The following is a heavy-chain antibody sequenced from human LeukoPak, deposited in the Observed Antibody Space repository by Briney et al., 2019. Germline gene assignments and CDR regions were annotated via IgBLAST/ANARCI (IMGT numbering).Heavy chain of an antibody. CDR2: TYYRSQRYN. CDR3: ARAYCGGDNCYSAFDY. J-gene: IGHJ4*02. Sequence: SQTLSLTCAISGDSVSSNSAAWNWIRQSPSRGLEGLGRTYYRSQRYNDYAVSVRSRITITPDTSKNQFSLQLSSVTPEDTAVYYCARAYCGGDNCYSAFDYWGQGTLVTVSS. V-gene: IGHV6-1*01. D-gene: IGHD2-15*01. CDR1: GDSVSSNSAA.